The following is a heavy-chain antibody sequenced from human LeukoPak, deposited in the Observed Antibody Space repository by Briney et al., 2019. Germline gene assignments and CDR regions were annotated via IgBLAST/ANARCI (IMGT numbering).Heavy chain of an antibody. V-gene: IGHV4-34*01. D-gene: IGHD6-19*01. CDR2: INQRGGT. CDR3: ATKYSVAVAANPPYFDF. J-gene: IGHJ4*02. CDR1: GGSFSGYY. Sequence: SETLSLTCGVYGGSFSGYYWSWIRQSPVRGLEWIGEINQRGGTNYNPSLKGRVTISVDTSKNQFSLVVNSVTAADTGVYYCATKYSVAVAANPPYFDFWGQGILVTVSS.